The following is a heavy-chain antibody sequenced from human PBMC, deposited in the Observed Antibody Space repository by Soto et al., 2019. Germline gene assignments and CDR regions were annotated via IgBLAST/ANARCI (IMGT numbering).Heavy chain of an antibody. D-gene: IGHD2-8*02. J-gene: IGHJ4*02. CDR1: GCSLSSYA. V-gene: IGHV3-30*18. CDR3: AKDRRDGDFMYILLVDF. CDR2: MSYDETKK. Sequence: QVQLMESGGGVVQPGGYLRLSCATSGCSLSSYAMHWVRQAPGKGLEWVALMSYDETKKYYADSVKGRFTISRDTSKNTLFLQMNNLRVEDTAVYFCAKDRRDGDFMYILLVDFWGQGALVTVSS.